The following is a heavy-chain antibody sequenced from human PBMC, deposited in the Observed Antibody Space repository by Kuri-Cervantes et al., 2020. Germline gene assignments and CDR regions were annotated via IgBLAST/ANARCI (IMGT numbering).Heavy chain of an antibody. CDR3: ARLSRGLDI. J-gene: IGHJ3*02. CDR1: GFTSSSYE. Sequence: GESLKISCAASGFTSSSYEMNWVRQAPGKGLEWVSYITPGGVSTHYADSVKGRFTISRDNAKNSLYLQMNSLRDEDTAVYYCARLSRGLDIWGQGTMVTVSS. V-gene: IGHV3-48*03. CDR2: ITPGGVST.